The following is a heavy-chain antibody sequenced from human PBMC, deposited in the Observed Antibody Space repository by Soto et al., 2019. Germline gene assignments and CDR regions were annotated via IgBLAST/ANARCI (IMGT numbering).Heavy chain of an antibody. J-gene: IGHJ5*02. CDR2: IYSGGST. D-gene: IGHD6-13*01. CDR3: ASGYSSSWADH. V-gene: IGHV3-66*01. CDR1: GFTVSSSY. Sequence: EVQLVESGGGLVQPGGSLRLSCAASGFTVSSSYMSWVRQAPGKGLEWVSIIYSGGSTYYADSVKGRFTISRDNSKNTLYLQMNSLRAEDTAVYYCASGYSSSWADHWGQGTLITVSS.